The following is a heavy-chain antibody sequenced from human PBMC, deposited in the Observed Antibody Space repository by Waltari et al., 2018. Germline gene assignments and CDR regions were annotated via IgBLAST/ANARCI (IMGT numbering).Heavy chain of an antibody. CDR1: GFTFSSYA. CDR2: ISYDGSNK. J-gene: IGHJ4*02. D-gene: IGHD1-26*01. V-gene: IGHV3-30-3*01. CDR3: AGDGRLDY. Sequence: QVQLVESGGGVVQPGRSLRLSCAASGFTFSSYAMHWVRQAPGKGLEWVAVISYDGSNKYYADSVKGRFTISRDNSKNTLYLQMNSLRAEDTAVYYCAGDGRLDYWGQGTLVTVSS.